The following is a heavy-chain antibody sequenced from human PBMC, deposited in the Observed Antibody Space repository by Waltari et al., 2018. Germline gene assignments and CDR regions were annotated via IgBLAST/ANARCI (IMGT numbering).Heavy chain of an antibody. V-gene: IGHV4-4*07. CDR1: GGSISGNY. D-gene: IGHD2-2*01. CDR3: ARPKWRTSWKMGEFDP. Sequence: QVQLQESGPGLVKPSETLSLTCIVSGGSISGNYWTWIRQPAGKGLEWIGRIYSSGSTNYNPSLKGRVAMSIDTSKNQFSLKLTSVTAADTAVYYCARPKWRTSWKMGEFDPWGQGTLVTVSS. J-gene: IGHJ5*02. CDR2: IYSSGST.